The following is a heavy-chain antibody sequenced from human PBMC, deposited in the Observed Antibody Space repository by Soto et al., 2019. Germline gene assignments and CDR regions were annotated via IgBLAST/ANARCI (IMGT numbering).Heavy chain of an antibody. CDR2: IYYSGST. V-gene: IGHV4-28*03. D-gene: IGHD5-18*01. CDR3: AREYSNTQRALDY. CDR1: GYSISSSNW. Sequence: SETLSLTCAVSGYSISSSNWWGWIRQPPGKGLEWIGYIYYSGSTYYNPSLKSRLTISVDTSKNQFSLKLSSVTAADTAVYYCAREYSNTQRALDYWGQGTLVTVSS. J-gene: IGHJ4*02.